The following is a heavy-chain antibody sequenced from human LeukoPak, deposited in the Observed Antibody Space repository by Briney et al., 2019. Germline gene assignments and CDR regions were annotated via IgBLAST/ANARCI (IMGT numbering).Heavy chain of an antibody. CDR2: IYTSGST. J-gene: IGHJ6*03. D-gene: IGHD6-13*01. V-gene: IGHV4-61*02. CDR3: ARGGAGIAFYYYYMDV. CDR1: GGSISSGSYY. Sequence: SETLSLTCTVSGGSISSGSYYWSWIRQPAGKGPEWIGCIYTSGSTNYNPSLKSRVTISVDTSKNQFSLKLSSVTAADTAVYYCARGGAGIAFYYYYMDVWGKGTTVTVSS.